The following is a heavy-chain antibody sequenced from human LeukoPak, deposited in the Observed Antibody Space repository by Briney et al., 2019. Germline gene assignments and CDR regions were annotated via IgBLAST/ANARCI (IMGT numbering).Heavy chain of an antibody. J-gene: IGHJ4*02. CDR2: ISAYNGNT. V-gene: IGHV1-18*04. CDR1: GYTFTSYG. Sequence: ASVKVSCKASGYTFTSYGISWVRQAPGQGLEWMGWISAYNGNTNYAQKLQGRVTMTTDTSTSTAYMELRSLRSDDTAVYYCARDRAAVTGAKTGGFADYWGQGTLVTVSS. CDR3: ARDRAAVTGAKTGGFADY. D-gene: IGHD3-9*01.